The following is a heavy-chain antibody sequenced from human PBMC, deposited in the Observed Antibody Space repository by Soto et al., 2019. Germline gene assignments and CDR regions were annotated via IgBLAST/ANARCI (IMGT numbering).Heavy chain of an antibody. CDR3: ARATTITLYNWFDP. J-gene: IGHJ5*02. V-gene: IGHV4-30-2*01. CDR1: GGSISSGGYS. CDR2: MYHTGST. D-gene: IGHD4-4*01. Sequence: SETLSLTCCVSGGSISSGGYSWSWIRQPPGKGLEWIGCMYHTGSTYYNPSLKSRVTTSVDRSKNQFSLKLSSVTAADTAVYYCARATTITLYNWFDPWGQGTLVTVSS.